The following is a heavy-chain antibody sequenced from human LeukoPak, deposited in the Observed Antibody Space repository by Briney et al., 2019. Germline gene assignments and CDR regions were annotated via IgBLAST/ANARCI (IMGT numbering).Heavy chain of an antibody. V-gene: IGHV3-74*01. D-gene: IGHD5-18*01. CDR2: INSDGSST. Sequence: GGSLRLSCAASGFTFSSYWMHWVRQAPGKGLVWVSRINSDGSSTSYADSVKGRFTISRDNAKNTLYLQMNSLRAEDTAVYYCAKDVYRGYSYGYFDYWGQGTLVTVSS. CDR3: AKDVYRGYSYGYFDY. J-gene: IGHJ4*02. CDR1: GFTFSSYW.